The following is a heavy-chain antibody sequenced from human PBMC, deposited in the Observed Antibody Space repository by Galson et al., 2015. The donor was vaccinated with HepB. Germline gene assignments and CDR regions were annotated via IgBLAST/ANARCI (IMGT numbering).Heavy chain of an antibody. Sequence: SLRLSCAVSGFSFSSYSMNWVRQAPGQGPEWISYISRGGSTIHHADSVKGRFTVFRDNVKNSLYLQMNSLTAEDTAVYYCVRSLADSSGYPETCEHWGQGSLVTVSS. J-gene: IGHJ1*01. CDR2: ISRGGSTI. CDR3: VRSLADSSGYPETCEH. V-gene: IGHV3-48*01. CDR1: GFSFSSYS. D-gene: IGHD3-22*01.